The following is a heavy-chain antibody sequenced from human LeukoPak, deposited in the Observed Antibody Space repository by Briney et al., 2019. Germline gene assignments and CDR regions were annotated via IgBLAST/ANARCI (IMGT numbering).Heavy chain of an antibody. Sequence: HAGGSLRLSCAASGFTFSSYSMSWVRQAPGKGLEWVANIKQDGSEKYYVDSVKGRFTISRDNAKNSLYLQMNSLRAEDTAVYYCARDSSSWYGPNWFDPWGQGTLVTVSS. CDR1: GFTFSSYS. J-gene: IGHJ5*02. CDR2: IKQDGSEK. CDR3: ARDSSSWYGPNWFDP. D-gene: IGHD6-13*01. V-gene: IGHV3-7*01.